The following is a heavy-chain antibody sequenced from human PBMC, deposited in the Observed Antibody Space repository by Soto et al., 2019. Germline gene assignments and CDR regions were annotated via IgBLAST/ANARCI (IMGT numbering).Heavy chain of an antibody. CDR3: AKNHPSSIAPSGDAFDI. D-gene: IGHD6-6*01. CDR2: ISGSGGST. J-gene: IGHJ3*02. Sequence: GGSLRLSCAASGFTFSSYAMSWVRQAPGKGLEWVSAISGSGGSTYYADSVKGRFTISRDNSKNTLYLQMNSLRAEDTAVYYCAKNHPSSIAPSGDAFDIWGQGTMVTVSS. V-gene: IGHV3-23*01. CDR1: GFTFSSYA.